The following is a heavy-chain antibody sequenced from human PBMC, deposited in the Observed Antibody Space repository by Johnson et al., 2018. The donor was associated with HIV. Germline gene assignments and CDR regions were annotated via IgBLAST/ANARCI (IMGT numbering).Heavy chain of an antibody. CDR2: IRGSGGST. Sequence: VQLVESGGGLVQPGGSLRLSCAASGFTFSSYGMSWVRQAPGKGLEWVSAIRGSGGSTYYADSVKGRFTISRDNANNSLYLQINSLRLEDTALYYCVKDSLEEDAFDFWGQGTMVTVSS. CDR1: GFTFSSYG. CDR3: VKDSLEEDAFDF. J-gene: IGHJ3*01. V-gene: IGHV3-23*04.